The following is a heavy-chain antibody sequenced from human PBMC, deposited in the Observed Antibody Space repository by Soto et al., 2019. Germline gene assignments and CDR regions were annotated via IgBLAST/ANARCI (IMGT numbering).Heavy chain of an antibody. V-gene: IGHV3-23*01. CDR2: ISGSGVSK. CDR3: AKSPDVVVAATHFDY. CDR1: RFTFSSYA. D-gene: IGHD2-15*01. J-gene: IGHJ4*02. Sequence: EVQLLESGGGLVQPGGSLRLSCAASRFTFSSYAMSWVRQAPGKGLEWVSAISGSGVSKFYADSVKGRFTISRDNSKNTLYLQTNRMRAEDTAVYYCAKSPDVVVAATHFDYGGQGTLVTVSS.